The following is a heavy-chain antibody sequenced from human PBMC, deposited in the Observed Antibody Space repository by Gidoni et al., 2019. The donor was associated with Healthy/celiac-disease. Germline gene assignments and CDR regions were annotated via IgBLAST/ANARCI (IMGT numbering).Heavy chain of an antibody. CDR1: GYPFTGYY. D-gene: IGHD6-19*01. CDR2: INPNSGGT. Sequence: QVQLVQSGAEVKKPGASVKVSCKASGYPFTGYYMHWVRQAPGQGLEWMGWINPNSGGTNYAQKFQGWVTMTRDTSISTAYMELSRLRSDDTAVYYCARAIGQQWLAYYFDYWGQGTLVTVSS. CDR3: ARAIGQQWLAYYFDY. V-gene: IGHV1-2*04. J-gene: IGHJ4*02.